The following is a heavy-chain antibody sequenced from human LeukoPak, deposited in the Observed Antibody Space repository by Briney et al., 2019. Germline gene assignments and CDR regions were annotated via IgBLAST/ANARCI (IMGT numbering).Heavy chain of an antibody. Sequence: GGSLRLSCAASRITFTYWMSWVRQAPGKGLEWVANIKQDGSEKYYVDSVKGRFTISRDNAKKSLFVQMNSLRAQDTAVYYWASSFSDDFWSGHFWGQGTLVTVSS. J-gene: IGHJ4*02. V-gene: IGHV3-7*01. CDR1: RITFTYW. D-gene: IGHD3-3*01. CDR3: ASSFSDDFWSGHF. CDR2: IKQDGSEK.